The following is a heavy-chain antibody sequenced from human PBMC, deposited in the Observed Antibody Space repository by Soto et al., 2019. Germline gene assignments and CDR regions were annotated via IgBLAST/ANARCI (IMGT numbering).Heavy chain of an antibody. CDR1: GYTFTTYA. J-gene: IGHJ6*02. CDR2: INTHNGNT. CDR3: TREGSAPYYYYGMDA. V-gene: IGHV1-18*01. D-gene: IGHD3-10*01. Sequence: GASVKVSCKASGYTFTTYAISWARQSPGQGLEWMGWINTHNGNTNYAQNLQGRVIMTADTSTSTAYMELRSLRSDDTTVYYCTREGSAPYYYYGMDAWGQGTTVTVSS.